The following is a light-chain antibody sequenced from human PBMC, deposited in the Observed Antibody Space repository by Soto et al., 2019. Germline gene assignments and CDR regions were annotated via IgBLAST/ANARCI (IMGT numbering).Light chain of an antibody. Sequence: EIVLTQSPGTLSLSPGERATLSCRASHTISSSYLAWYQQKPGQAPRLLMYAISSRATGIPDRFSGSGSGTDFTLTITRLEPEDFAVYYCQQYDSLPRTFGQGTKVEIK. CDR1: HTISSSY. J-gene: IGKJ1*01. CDR2: AIS. CDR3: QQYDSLPRT. V-gene: IGKV3-20*01.